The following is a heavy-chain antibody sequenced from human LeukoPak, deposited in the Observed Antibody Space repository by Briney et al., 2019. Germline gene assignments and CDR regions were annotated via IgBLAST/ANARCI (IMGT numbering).Heavy chain of an antibody. CDR1: GYTLTELS. J-gene: IGHJ3*02. V-gene: IGHV1-24*01. D-gene: IGHD1-26*01. CDR3: ATAQWELRRVAFDI. CDR2: FDPEDGET. Sequence: GASVKVSCKVSGYTLTELSMHWVRQAPGKGLEWMGGFDPEDGETIYAQKFQGRVTMTEVTSTDTAYMELSSLRSEDTAVYYCATAQWELRRVAFDIWGQGTMVTVSS.